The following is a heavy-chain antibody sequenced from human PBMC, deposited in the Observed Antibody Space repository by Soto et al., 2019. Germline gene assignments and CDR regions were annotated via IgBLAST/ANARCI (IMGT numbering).Heavy chain of an antibody. CDR2: ISGSGGST. CDR3: AKDRGYYYDSSGYYHDAFDI. V-gene: IGHV3-23*01. J-gene: IGHJ3*02. CDR1: GFTFSSYA. D-gene: IGHD3-22*01. Sequence: GGSLRLSCAASGFTFSSYAMSWVRQAPGKGLEWVSAISGSGGSTYYADSVKGRFTISRDNSKNTLYLQMNSLRAEDTAVYYCAKDRGYYYDSSGYYHDAFDIWGQGTMVTVSS.